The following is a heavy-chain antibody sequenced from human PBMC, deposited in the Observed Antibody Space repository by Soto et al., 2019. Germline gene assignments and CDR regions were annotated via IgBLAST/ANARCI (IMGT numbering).Heavy chain of an antibody. Sequence: PSETLSLTCTVSGGSISSYYRSWIRQPPGKGLEWIGYIYYSGSTNYNPSLKSRVTISVDTSKNQFSLKLSSVTAADTAVYYCARSRMATIPVFDYWGQGTLVTVSS. V-gene: IGHV4-59*01. CDR1: GGSISSYY. CDR2: IYYSGST. J-gene: IGHJ4*02. CDR3: ARSRMATIPVFDY. D-gene: IGHD5-12*01.